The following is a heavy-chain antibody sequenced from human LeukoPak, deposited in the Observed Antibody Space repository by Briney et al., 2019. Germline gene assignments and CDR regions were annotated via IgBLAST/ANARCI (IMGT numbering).Heavy chain of an antibody. V-gene: IGHV4-59*11. CDR2: IYYSGST. J-gene: IGHJ5*02. CDR3: ARGSSSFDP. CDR1: GGSISSHY. Sequence: SETLSLTCTVSGGSISSHYWSWIRQPPGKGLEWIGYIYYSGSTNYNPSLKSRVTISVDTSKNQFSLRLSSVTAADTAVYYCARGSSSFDPWGQGTLVTVSS.